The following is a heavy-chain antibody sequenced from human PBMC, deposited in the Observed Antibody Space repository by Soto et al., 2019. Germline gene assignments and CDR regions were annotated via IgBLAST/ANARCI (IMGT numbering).Heavy chain of an antibody. J-gene: IGHJ6*02. CDR2: INPSGGST. Sequence: ASVKVSCKASGYTFTSYYMHWVRQAPGQGLEWMGIINPSGGSTSYAQKFQGRVTMTRDTSTSTVYMELSSLRSEDMAVYYCARDLLWFGELLSSSYYYYGMDVWGQGTTVTVSS. D-gene: IGHD3-10*01. CDR1: GYTFTSYY. V-gene: IGHV1-46*01. CDR3: ARDLLWFGELLSSSYYYYGMDV.